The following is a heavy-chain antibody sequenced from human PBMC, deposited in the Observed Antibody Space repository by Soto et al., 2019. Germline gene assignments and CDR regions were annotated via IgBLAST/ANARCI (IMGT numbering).Heavy chain of an antibody. V-gene: IGHV4-59*12. CDR1: GGSISSYY. CDR3: ARGHLERRPYYYYYYYMDV. J-gene: IGHJ6*03. D-gene: IGHD1-1*01. CDR2: IYYSGST. Sequence: SETLSLTCTVSGGSISSYYWSWIRQPPGKGLEWIGYIYYSGSTNYNPSLKSRVTISVDTSKNQFSLKLSSVTAADTAVYYCARGHLERRPYYYYYYYMDVWGKGTTVTVSS.